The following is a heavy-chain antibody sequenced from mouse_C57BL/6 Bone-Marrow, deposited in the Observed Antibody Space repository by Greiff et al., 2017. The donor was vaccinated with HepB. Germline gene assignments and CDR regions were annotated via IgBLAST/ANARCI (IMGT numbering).Heavy chain of an antibody. Sequence: VQLQQSGAELVKPGASVKLSCKASGYTFTSYWMQWVKQRPGQGLEWIGEIDPSDSYTNYNQKFKGKATLTVDTSSSTAYMQLSSLTSEDSAVYYCARWPYDGVYFDYWGQGTTLTVSS. D-gene: IGHD2-3*01. CDR2: IDPSDSYT. J-gene: IGHJ2*01. CDR3: ARWPYDGVYFDY. V-gene: IGHV1-50*01. CDR1: GYTFTSYW.